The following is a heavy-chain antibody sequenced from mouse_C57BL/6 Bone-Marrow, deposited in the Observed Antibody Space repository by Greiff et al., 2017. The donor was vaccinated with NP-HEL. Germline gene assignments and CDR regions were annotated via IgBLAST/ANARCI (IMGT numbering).Heavy chain of an antibody. CDR1: GYTFTSYW. Sequence: VKLQQPGAELVKPGASVKLSCKASGYTFTSYWMQWVKQRPGQGLEWIGEIDPSDSYTNYNQKFKGKATLTVDTSSSTAYMQLSSLTSEDSAVYYCARRDHFDYWGQGTTLTVSS. CDR2: IDPSDSYT. CDR3: ARRDHFDY. J-gene: IGHJ2*01. V-gene: IGHV1-50*01. D-gene: IGHD3-3*01.